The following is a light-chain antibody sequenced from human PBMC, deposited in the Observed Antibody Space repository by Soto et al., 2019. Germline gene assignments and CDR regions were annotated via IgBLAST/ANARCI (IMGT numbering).Light chain of an antibody. CDR1: QSVEKN. Sequence: ERVLTQSPATLSLSLGERATLSCRASQSVEKNLAWFQQKPGQAPRLLIYEASIRATAIPARFTGSGSGTDFTLTISSLEPEDFAVYYCQQRYNWPLTFGRGTKVEMK. J-gene: IGKJ1*01. CDR2: EAS. CDR3: QQRYNWPLT. V-gene: IGKV3-11*01.